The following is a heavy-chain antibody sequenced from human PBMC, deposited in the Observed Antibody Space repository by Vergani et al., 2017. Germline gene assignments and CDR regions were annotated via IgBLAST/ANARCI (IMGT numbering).Heavy chain of an antibody. CDR1: GFTFSNYW. CDR2: INEDGGGK. Sequence: EVQLVESGGGLVQPGGSLRLSCAASGFTFSNYWMAWVRQAPGKGLEWVANINEDGGGKYYLGSVKGRFTISRDNTKKSLYLQINSLRTDDTAVYYCARVGKRGRDFDYWGQGTLITVSS. V-gene: IGHV3-7*01. CDR3: ARVGKRGRDFDY. J-gene: IGHJ4*02. D-gene: IGHD5-12*01.